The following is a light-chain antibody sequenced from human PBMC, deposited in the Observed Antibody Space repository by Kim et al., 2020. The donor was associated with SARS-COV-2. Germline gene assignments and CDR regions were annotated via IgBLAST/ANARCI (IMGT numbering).Light chain of an antibody. CDR2: LAS. Sequence: YASVGDRVTITCRASQTISTWLAWYQKKPGKAPKLLLYLASTLESGVPSRFSGSGSGTEFTLTIDSLQPDDFATYYCQHYIRFPYTFGQGTKLEI. V-gene: IGKV1-5*03. J-gene: IGKJ2*01. CDR1: QTISTW. CDR3: QHYIRFPYT.